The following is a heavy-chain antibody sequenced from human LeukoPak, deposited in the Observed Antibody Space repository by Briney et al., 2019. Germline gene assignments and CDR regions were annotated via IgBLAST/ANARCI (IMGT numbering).Heavy chain of an antibody. CDR2: IYYSGST. Sequence: PSETLSLTCTVSGGSISSGGYYWSWIRQHPGKGLEWIGYIYYSGSTYYNPSLKSRVTISVDTSKNQFSLKLSSVTAAYTAVYYCARGVVGMVRGVRVDYWGQGTLVTVSS. V-gene: IGHV4-31*03. J-gene: IGHJ4*02. CDR3: ARGVVGMVRGVRVDY. CDR1: GGSISSGGYY. D-gene: IGHD3-10*01.